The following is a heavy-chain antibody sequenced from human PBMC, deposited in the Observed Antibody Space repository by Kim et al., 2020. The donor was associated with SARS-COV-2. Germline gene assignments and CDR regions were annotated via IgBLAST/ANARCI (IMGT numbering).Heavy chain of an antibody. J-gene: IGHJ4*02. CDR1: GFTFGDYA. D-gene: IGHD3-3*01. V-gene: IGHV3-9*01. Sequence: GGSLRLSCAASGFTFGDYAMHWVRQAPGKGLEWVSGISWNSGSIGYADSVKGRFTISRDNAKNSLYLQMNSLRAEDTALYYCAKGYDFWSGYYTGPIDYWGQGTLVTVSS. CDR3: AKGYDFWSGYYTGPIDY. CDR2: ISWNSGSI.